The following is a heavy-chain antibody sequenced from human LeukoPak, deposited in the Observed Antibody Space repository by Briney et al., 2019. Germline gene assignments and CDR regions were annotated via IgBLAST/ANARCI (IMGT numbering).Heavy chain of an antibody. V-gene: IGHV3-74*01. CDR3: TRDGGYYGSGTGAFDI. CDR1: RFTFSSYW. Sequence: PGGSLRLSCAASRFTFSSYWMHWVRHAPGKGLVCVSRINSDGSTTTYADSVKGRFTVSRDNAKNTLYLQMNSLRAEDTAVYYCTRDGGYYGSGTGAFDIWGQGTMVTVSS. CDR2: INSDGSTT. D-gene: IGHD3-10*01. J-gene: IGHJ3*02.